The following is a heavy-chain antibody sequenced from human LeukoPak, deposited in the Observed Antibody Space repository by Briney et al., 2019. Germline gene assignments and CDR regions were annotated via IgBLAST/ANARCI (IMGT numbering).Heavy chain of an antibody. D-gene: IGHD3-22*01. CDR2: INPNTVGT. J-gene: IGHJ4*02. V-gene: IGHV1-2*02. CDR1: GYTFTGYY. Sequence: ASVKVSCKTSGYTFTGYYMHWVRQAPGQGLEWMGWINPNTVGTNYAQKFQGRVTMTSDTSISTAYMELSSLRSDDTAMYYCARAPMIVVVFPPRLDFWGQGTLVTVSS. CDR3: ARAPMIVVVFPPRLDF.